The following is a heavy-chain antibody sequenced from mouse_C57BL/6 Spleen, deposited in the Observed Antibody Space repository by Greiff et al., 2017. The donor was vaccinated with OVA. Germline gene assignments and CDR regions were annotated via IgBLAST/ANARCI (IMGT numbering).Heavy chain of an antibody. D-gene: IGHD1-1*01. J-gene: IGHJ4*01. V-gene: IGHV5-17*01. CDR1: GFTFSDYG. CDR3: ARPSSSYPYYYAMDY. Sequence: EVKLVESGGGLVKPGGSLKLSCAASGFTFSDYGMHWVRQAPAKGLEWVAYLSSGSSTIYYADTVKGRFTISRDNAKNTRCRQMTSLRSEDTAMYYCARPSSSYPYYYAMDYWGQGTSVTVSS. CDR2: LSSGSSTI.